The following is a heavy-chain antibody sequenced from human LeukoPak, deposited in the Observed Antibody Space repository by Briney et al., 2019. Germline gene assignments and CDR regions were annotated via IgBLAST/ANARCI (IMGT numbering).Heavy chain of an antibody. V-gene: IGHV4-61*01. CDR2: IYYSGST. CDR3: ARFGIAAAGTTAFDY. D-gene: IGHD6-13*01. J-gene: IGHJ4*02. CDR1: GGSISSSSYY. Sequence: SETLSLTCTVSGGSISSSSYYWSWIRQPPGKGLEWIGYIYYSGSTNYNPSLKSRVTISVDTSKNQFSLKLSSVTAADTAVYYCARFGIAAAGTTAFDYWGQGTLVTVSS.